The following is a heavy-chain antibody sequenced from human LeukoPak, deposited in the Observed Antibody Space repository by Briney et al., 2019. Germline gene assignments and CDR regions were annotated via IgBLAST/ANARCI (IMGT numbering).Heavy chain of an antibody. V-gene: IGHV3-9*01. CDR3: AKELLWSEVYYYYGMDV. Sequence: GGSLRLSCAASGFTFNDYSMHWVRQAPGKGLEWVSGISWNSGSIGYADSVKGRFSISRDNAKNSLYLKIDSLNPEDTAVYYCAKELLWSEVYYYYGMDVWGQGTTVTVSS. CDR1: GFTFNDYS. J-gene: IGHJ6*02. D-gene: IGHD3-10*01. CDR2: ISWNSGSI.